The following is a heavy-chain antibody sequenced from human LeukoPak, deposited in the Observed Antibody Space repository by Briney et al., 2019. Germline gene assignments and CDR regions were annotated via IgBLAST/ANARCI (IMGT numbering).Heavy chain of an antibody. CDR2: INRDGSER. Sequence: PGGSLRLSCAASGFTFSNYWMTWVRQAPGKGLEWVANINRDGSERYYVDSVKGRFTISRDDAKSSLYLQMNSLRAEDTAVYYCAKDDEWEPRGVSFDYWGQGTLVTVSS. D-gene: IGHD1-26*01. J-gene: IGHJ4*02. V-gene: IGHV3-7*03. CDR1: GFTFSNYW. CDR3: AKDDEWEPRGVSFDY.